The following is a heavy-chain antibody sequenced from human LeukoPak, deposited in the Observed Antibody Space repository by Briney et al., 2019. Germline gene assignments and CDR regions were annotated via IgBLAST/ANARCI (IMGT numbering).Heavy chain of an antibody. Sequence: GGSLRLSCAASGFSFSSYGMNWVRQAPGKGLEWVSSISTSGTYIYYADSVKGRFTISRDNAKSLLYLQMNTLRAEDTAVYYCARDFPNYDILTGYLDLSRNVFDIWGQGTVVTVSS. CDR1: GFSFSSYG. CDR2: ISTSGTYI. D-gene: IGHD3-9*01. V-gene: IGHV3-21*06. J-gene: IGHJ3*02. CDR3: ARDFPNYDILTGYLDLSRNVFDI.